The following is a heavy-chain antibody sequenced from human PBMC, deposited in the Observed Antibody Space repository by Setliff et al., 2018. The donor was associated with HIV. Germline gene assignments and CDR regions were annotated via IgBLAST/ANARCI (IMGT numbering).Heavy chain of an antibody. Sequence: SETLSLTCTVSGGSISNDYWHWIRQSPGRGLEWIGYIYYTGSTNYSPSLKSRVAMSVDSSNHQSSLKLTSVTPADTAIYYCAREDGSNSHDTFEIWGQGILVTVSS. CDR2: IYYTGST. CDR1: GGSISNDY. D-gene: IGHD1-1*01. J-gene: IGHJ3*02. V-gene: IGHV4-59*01. CDR3: AREDGSNSHDTFEI.